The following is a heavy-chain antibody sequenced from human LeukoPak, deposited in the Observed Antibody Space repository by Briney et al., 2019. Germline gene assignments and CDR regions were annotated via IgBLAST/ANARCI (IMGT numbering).Heavy chain of an antibody. CDR3: ARSHYDILSPDY. CDR1: GFTFSSYA. V-gene: IGHV3-23*01. J-gene: IGHJ4*02. CDR2: ISGSGGST. D-gene: IGHD3-9*01. Sequence: GGSLRLSCAASGFTFSSYAMSWVRQAPGKGLEWVSAISGSGGSTYYADSVKGRFTISRDNSKNTLYLQMNSLRAEDTAVYYCARSHYDILSPDYWGQGTLVTVSS.